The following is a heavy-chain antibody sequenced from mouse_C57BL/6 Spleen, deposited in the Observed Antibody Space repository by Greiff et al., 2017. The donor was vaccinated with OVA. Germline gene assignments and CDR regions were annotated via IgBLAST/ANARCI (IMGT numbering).Heavy chain of an antibody. CDR3: ARNDYDDAMDY. V-gene: IGHV1-61*01. CDR1: GYTFTSYW. Sequence: QVQLQQPGAELVRPGSSVKLSCKASGYTFTSYWMAWVKQRPGQGLEWIGNIYPSDSENHYNQKFKDKATLTVDQSSSTAYMQLSSLTSDDSAVYYCARNDYDDAMDYWGQGTSVTVSS. D-gene: IGHD2-4*01. J-gene: IGHJ4*01. CDR2: IYPSDSEN.